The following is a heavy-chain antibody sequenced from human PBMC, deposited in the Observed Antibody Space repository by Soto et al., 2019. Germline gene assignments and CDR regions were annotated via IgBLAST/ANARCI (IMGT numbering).Heavy chain of an antibody. V-gene: IGHV4-4*02. CDR3: ARGSSGGKAADY. Sequence: VRQPPGKGLEWIGEIYHSGSTNYNPSLRSRVTISVDKSKNQFSLKLSSVTAADTAVYYCARGSSGGKAADYWGQGTLVTVSS. CDR2: IYHSGST. J-gene: IGHJ4*02. D-gene: IGHD2-15*01.